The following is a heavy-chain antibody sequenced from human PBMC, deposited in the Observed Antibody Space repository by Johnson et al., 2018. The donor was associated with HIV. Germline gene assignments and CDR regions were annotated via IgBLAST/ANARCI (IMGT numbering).Heavy chain of an antibody. J-gene: IGHJ3*02. V-gene: IGHV3-13*01. Sequence: VQLVESGGGLVQPGGSLRLSCAASGFTFSSYDMHWVRQATGKGLEWVSAIGTAGDTYYPGSVKGRFTISRDNSKNTLYLEMNSLRAEDTAVYYCARDYETIWGQGTMVTVSS. D-gene: IGHD3-16*01. CDR2: IGTAGDT. CDR1: GFTFSSYD. CDR3: ARDYETI.